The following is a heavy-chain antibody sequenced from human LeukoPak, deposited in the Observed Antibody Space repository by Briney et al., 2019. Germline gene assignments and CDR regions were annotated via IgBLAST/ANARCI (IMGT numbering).Heavy chain of an antibody. CDR1: GYTFTSYY. D-gene: IGHD1-26*01. V-gene: IGHV1-46*03. CDR2: INPSGGST. Sequence: ASVKVSCKASGYTFTSYYMHWVRQAPGQGLEWMGIINPSGGSTSYAQKFQGRVTMTRDTSTSTVYMELSSLRSEDTAVYYCAGHPGVGATTPSWFDPWGQGTLVTVSS. CDR3: AGHPGVGATTPSWFDP. J-gene: IGHJ5*02.